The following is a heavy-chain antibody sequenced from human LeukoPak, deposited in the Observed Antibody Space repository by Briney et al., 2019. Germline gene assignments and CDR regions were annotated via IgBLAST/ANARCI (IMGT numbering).Heavy chain of an antibody. D-gene: IGHD5-18*01. CDR3: ARDCGYRAKGPFDY. CDR1: GYTFTSYD. Sequence: ASVKVSCKASGYTFTSYDIDWVRQATGQGLEWMGWMNPNSGNTGYAQKFQGRVTITRNTSISTAYMELSSLRSEDTAVYYCARDCGYRAKGPFDYWGQGTLVTVSS. J-gene: IGHJ4*02. CDR2: MNPNSGNT. V-gene: IGHV1-8*03.